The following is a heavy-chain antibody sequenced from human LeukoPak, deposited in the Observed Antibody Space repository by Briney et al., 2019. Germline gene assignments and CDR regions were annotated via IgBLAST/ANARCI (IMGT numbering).Heavy chain of an antibody. CDR3: ARDYCSGGSCYEDY. V-gene: IGHV3-48*03. Sequence: PGGSLRLSCAPSGFTFSSYEMNWVRQAPGKGLEWVSYISSSGSTIYYSDSVKGRFTISRDNAKNSLYLQMNSLRAEDTAVYYCARDYCSGGSCYEDYWGQGTLVTVSS. CDR2: ISSSGSTI. J-gene: IGHJ4*02. CDR1: GFTFSSYE. D-gene: IGHD2-15*01.